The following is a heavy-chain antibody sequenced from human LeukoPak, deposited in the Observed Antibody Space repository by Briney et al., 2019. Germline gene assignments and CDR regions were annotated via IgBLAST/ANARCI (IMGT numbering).Heavy chain of an antibody. Sequence: PGGSLRLSCAASGFTFSSYAMSWVRQPPGKGLEWVSAISGSGGSTNYADSVKGRFTISRDNSKNTLYLHMNSLRAEDTAVYYCANGRYSSSSGYYYHMDVWGKGTTVTVSS. CDR1: GFTFSSYA. CDR2: ISGSGGST. CDR3: ANGRYSSSSGYYYHMDV. V-gene: IGHV3-23*01. D-gene: IGHD6-6*01. J-gene: IGHJ6*03.